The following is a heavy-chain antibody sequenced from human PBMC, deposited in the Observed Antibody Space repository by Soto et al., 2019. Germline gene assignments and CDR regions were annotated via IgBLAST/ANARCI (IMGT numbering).Heavy chain of an antibody. V-gene: IGHV6-1*01. CDR3: AGIAWFRGMDV. Sequence: QVQLQQSGPGLVKPSQTLSLTCAISGDSVSRNSAAWHWIRQSPSRGLEWLGRTSYRSKWSNDYAVSVKSRITINPDTSKNQFSLQLYSVTAGDTAVYYCAGIAWFRGMDVWGQGTPVTVSS. CDR1: GDSVSRNSAA. D-gene: IGHD2-21*01. CDR2: TSYRSKWSN. J-gene: IGHJ6*02.